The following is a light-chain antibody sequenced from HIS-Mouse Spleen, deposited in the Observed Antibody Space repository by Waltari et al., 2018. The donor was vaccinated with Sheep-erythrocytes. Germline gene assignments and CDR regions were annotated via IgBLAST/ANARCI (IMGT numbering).Light chain of an antibody. CDR2: GAS. J-gene: IGKJ1*01. Sequence: EIVLTQSPGTLSLSPGERATLSCRASQSVSSSHLAWYQQKPGPAPRLLIYGASSRATGIPDRFSGSGSGTDFTLTISRLEPEDFAVYYCQQYGSSLRTFGQGTKVEIK. CDR3: QQYGSSLRT. CDR1: QSVSSSH. V-gene: IGKV3-20*01.